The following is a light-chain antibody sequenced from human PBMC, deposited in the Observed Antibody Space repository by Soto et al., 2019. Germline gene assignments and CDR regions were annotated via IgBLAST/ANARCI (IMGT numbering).Light chain of an antibody. CDR1: QSVNNY. CDR3: QQRSNWPPT. J-gene: IGKJ5*01. Sequence: EIVLTQSPATLSLSPGERATLSCRASQSVNNYLAWYQQKPGQAPRLLIYDASNRATGIPARFSGSGSGADFTLTISSLEPEDFGVYYCQQRSNWPPTFGQGTRLDIK. V-gene: IGKV3-11*01. CDR2: DAS.